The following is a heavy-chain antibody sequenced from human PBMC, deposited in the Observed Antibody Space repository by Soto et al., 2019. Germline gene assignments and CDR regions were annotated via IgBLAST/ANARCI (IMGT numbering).Heavy chain of an antibody. J-gene: IGHJ6*03. D-gene: IGHD6-25*01. CDR3: ARQPGSAEYYYYMDV. CDR1: GYSFTSYW. Sequence: GESLKISCKGPGYSFTSYWIGWVRQMPGKGLEWMGIIYPGDSDTRYSPSFQGQVTISADQSISTAFLQWSSLKASDTAMYYCARQPGSAEYYYYMDVWGKGTTVTVSS. CDR2: IYPGDSDT. V-gene: IGHV5-51*01.